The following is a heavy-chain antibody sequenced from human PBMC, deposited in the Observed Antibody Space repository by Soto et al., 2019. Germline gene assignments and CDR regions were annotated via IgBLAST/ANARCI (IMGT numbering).Heavy chain of an antibody. J-gene: IGHJ5*02. CDR2: INSDTGYT. CDR3: VPGKKAGVWFRP. V-gene: IGHV1-3*04. Sequence: ASVKVSCKASGFTFSHHSFHWVRQAPGQRLERMGWINSDTGYTKYSQKFQARLTITWDSSAKTAYMELSSLQSEDTAVYYCVPGKKAGVWFRPWGQETRVTVSS. D-gene: IGHD3-10*01. CDR1: GFTFSHHS.